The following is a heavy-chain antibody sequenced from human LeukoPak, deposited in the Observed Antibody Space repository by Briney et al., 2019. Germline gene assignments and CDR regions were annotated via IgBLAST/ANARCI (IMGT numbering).Heavy chain of an antibody. Sequence: GGSLRLSCAASGFTFSDYYMSWIRQAPGKGLEWVSYISSSGSTIYYADSVKGRFTISRGNAKNSLYLQMNSLRAEDTAVYYCARDRIQLWLPYGMDVWGQGTTVTVSS. CDR3: ARDRIQLWLPYGMDV. J-gene: IGHJ6*02. CDR1: GFTFSDYY. D-gene: IGHD5-18*01. V-gene: IGHV3-11*01. CDR2: ISSSGSTI.